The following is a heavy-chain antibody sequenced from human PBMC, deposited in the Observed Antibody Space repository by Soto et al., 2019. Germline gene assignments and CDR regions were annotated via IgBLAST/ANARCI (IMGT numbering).Heavy chain of an antibody. J-gene: IGHJ6*02. CDR3: ARDSGYSSSWYSGYYYYGMDV. CDR2: IYYSGST. CDR1: GGSISSGGYY. Sequence: TLSLTCTVAGGSISSGGYYWSWILQKPVKVLEWIGYIYYSGSTYYNPSLKSRVTISVDTSKNQFSLKLSSVTAADTAVYYCARDSGYSSSWYSGYYYYGMDVWGQGTTVTVS. D-gene: IGHD6-13*01. V-gene: IGHV4-31*03.